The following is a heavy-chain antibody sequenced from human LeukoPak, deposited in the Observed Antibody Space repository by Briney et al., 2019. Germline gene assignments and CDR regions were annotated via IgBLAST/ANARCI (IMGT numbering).Heavy chain of an antibody. CDR2: INPNSGGT. D-gene: IGHD3-22*01. J-gene: IGHJ3*02. CDR1: GYTFTAYY. Sequence: ASVKVSCKASGYTFTAYYIHWVRQAPGQGLEWMGRINPNSGGTNYAQKFQGRVTMTRDTSISTAYMELSRLRSDDTAVYYCAREMYDSSGGAFDIWGQGTMVTVSS. V-gene: IGHV1-2*06. CDR3: AREMYDSSGGAFDI.